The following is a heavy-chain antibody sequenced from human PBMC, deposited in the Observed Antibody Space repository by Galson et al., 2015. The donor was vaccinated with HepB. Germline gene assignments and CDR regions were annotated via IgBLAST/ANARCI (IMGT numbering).Heavy chain of an antibody. Sequence: QSGAEVKKPGESLKISCKASGYSFTSYWIGWVRQMPEKGLEWMGIIYPGDSDTRYSPSFQGQVTISADKSISTAYLQWSSLKASDTAMYYCARALNWNDEGSSDWFDPWGQGTLVTVSS. CDR1: GYSFTSYW. CDR2: IYPGDSDT. V-gene: IGHV5-51*01. CDR3: ARALNWNDEGSSDWFDP. J-gene: IGHJ5*02. D-gene: IGHD1-20*01.